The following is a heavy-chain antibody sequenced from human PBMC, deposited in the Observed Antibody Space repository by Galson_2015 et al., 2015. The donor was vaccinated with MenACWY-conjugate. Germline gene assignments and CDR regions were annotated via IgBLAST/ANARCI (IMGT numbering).Heavy chain of an antibody. V-gene: IGHV3-30*02. Sequence: SLRLSCAASGFTFSSYGMHWVRQAPGKGLEWVAFIRYGGSNKYYADSVKGRFTISRDNSKNTLYLQMNSLRAEDTAVYYCAKDLPYSSGVWSYWGQGTLVTVSS. D-gene: IGHD6-19*01. CDR1: GFTFSSYG. CDR3: AKDLPYSSGVWSY. J-gene: IGHJ4*02. CDR2: IRYGGSNK.